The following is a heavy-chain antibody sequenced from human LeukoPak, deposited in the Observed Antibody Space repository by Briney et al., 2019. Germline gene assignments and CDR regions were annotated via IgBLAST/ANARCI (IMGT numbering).Heavy chain of an antibody. CDR3: AKCSASYYNDAFDI. V-gene: IGHV3-23*01. D-gene: IGHD3-10*02. J-gene: IGHJ3*02. CDR2: IRGGGAVT. CDR1: GFTFNNYA. Sequence: GGSQRLSCAASGFTFNNYAMNWVRQAPGKGLQWIAYIRGGGAVTRYSDSVKGRFTISRDNSKNMLYLQMNSLRADDTATYYCAKCSASYYNDAFDIWGRGTMVTVSS.